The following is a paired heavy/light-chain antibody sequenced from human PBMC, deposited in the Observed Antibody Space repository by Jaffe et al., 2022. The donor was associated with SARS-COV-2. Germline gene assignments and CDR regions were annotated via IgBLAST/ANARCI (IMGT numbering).Heavy chain of an antibody. D-gene: IGHD3-10*01. CDR2: INHSGST. V-gene: IGHV4-34*01. CDR1: GGSLSGYH. Sequence: QVQLQQWGAGLLKPSETLSLSCAVYGGSLSGYHWSWIRQPPGKGLEWIGEINHSGSTNYNPSLKSRVTISVDKSKNQFSLKLSSVTAADTAVYYCARDNFTMVRGVRYYYYMDVWGKGTTVTVSS. CDR3: ARDNFTMVRGVRYYYYMDV. J-gene: IGHJ6*03.
Light chain of an antibody. CDR2: EVS. V-gene: IGLV2-8*01. CDR1: SSDVGGYNY. CDR3: SSYAGSNTFKV. Sequence: QSALTQPPSASGSPGQSVTISCTGTSSDVGGYNYVSWYQQHPGKAPKLMIYEVSKRPSGVPDRFSGSKSGNTASLTVSGLQAEDEADYYCSSYAGSNTFKVFGGGTKLTVL. J-gene: IGLJ2*01.